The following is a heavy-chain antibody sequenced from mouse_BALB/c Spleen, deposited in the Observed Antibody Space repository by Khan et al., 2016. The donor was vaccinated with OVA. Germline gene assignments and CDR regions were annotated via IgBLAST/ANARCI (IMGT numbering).Heavy chain of an antibody. Sequence: VELVESGAELAKPGASVKMSCKASGYTFTTYWMHWVKQRPGQGLEWIGYINPTSGFTDYNQKFKDKATLTADKSSSTAYMQLSSLTSDDSADYYCARDRIDYWGQGTTLTVSS. CDR1: GYTFTTYW. V-gene: IGHV1-7*01. CDR2: INPTSGFT. CDR3: ARDRIDY. J-gene: IGHJ2*01.